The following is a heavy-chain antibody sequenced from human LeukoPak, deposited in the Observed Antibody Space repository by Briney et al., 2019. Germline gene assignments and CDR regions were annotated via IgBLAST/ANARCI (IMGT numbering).Heavy chain of an antibody. CDR3: ARLYCSGGSCYHDY. CDR2: IIPIFGTA. J-gene: IGHJ4*02. V-gene: IGHV1-69*01. CDR1: GRTFTRYA. Sequence: SVKASCKASGRTFTRYAISWVRQAPGQRLEWMGGIIPIFGTANYAQKFQGRVTITADESTSTAYMELSSLRSEDTAVYYCARLYCSGGSCYHDYWGQGTLVTVSS. D-gene: IGHD2-15*01.